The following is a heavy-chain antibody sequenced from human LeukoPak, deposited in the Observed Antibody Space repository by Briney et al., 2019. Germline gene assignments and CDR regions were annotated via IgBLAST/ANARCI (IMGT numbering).Heavy chain of an antibody. CDR1: GVSITSHF. J-gene: IGHJ4*02. CDR2: IYSSGGT. CDR3: ARAGSGHSSGIFDS. D-gene: IGHD6-19*01. Sequence: SETLSLTCTVSGVSITSHFWTWIRQPAGKGLQYIGRIYSSGGTNYNPALKSRVTMSVDTSKNQFSLKLNSVTAADTAIYYCARAGSGHSSGIFDSWGQGTLVTVSS. V-gene: IGHV4-4*07.